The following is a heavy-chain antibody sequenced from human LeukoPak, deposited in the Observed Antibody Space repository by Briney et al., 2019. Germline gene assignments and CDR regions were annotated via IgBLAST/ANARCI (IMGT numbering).Heavy chain of an antibody. CDR2: ISDDGSNE. CDR3: AREKCSGASCYSTVDY. Sequence: PGGSLRLSCATSGFTSSRCAMYWVRQAPGKGLEWVALISDDGSNEYYVDSVGRFTISRDNSKNTVYLQMNSLRVEDTAMYYCAREKCSGASCYSTVDYWGQGTLVTVSS. J-gene: IGHJ4*02. D-gene: IGHD2-15*01. V-gene: IGHV3-30-3*01. CDR1: GFTSSRCA.